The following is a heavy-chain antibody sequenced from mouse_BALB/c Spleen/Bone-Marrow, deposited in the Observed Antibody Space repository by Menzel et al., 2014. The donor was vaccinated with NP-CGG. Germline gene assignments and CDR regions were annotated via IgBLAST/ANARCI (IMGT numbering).Heavy chain of an antibody. CDR3: ARELGGAY. CDR1: GYTFTDYN. J-gene: IGHJ3*01. D-gene: IGHD4-1*01. V-gene: IGHV1S29*02. CDR2: TYPYNGGTGGT. Sequence: EVQVVESGPELVKPGASVKISCKASGYTFTDYNMHWVKQSHGKSLEWIGYTYPYNGGTGGTGYNQKFKSKAILTVDKSSSTAYMELRSLTSEDSAVYYCARELGGAYWGQGTLVTVSA.